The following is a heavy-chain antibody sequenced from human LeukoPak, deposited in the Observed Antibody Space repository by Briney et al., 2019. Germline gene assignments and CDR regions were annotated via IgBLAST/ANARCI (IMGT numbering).Heavy chain of an antibody. D-gene: IGHD3-10*01. Sequence: GGSLRLSCAASGFDFSNYWMTWVRQAPGKGLEWVANIKQDANEEFYVDSVKGRFTISRDNAKNPLYLQMYSLRADDTALYYCASGSAYYGSGSRLDYWGQGTLVTVSS. J-gene: IGHJ4*02. CDR2: IKQDANEE. V-gene: IGHV3-7*01. CDR1: GFDFSNYW. CDR3: ASGSAYYGSGSRLDY.